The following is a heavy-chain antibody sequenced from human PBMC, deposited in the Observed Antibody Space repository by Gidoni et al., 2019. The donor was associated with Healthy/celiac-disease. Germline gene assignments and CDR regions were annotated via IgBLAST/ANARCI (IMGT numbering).Heavy chain of an antibody. Sequence: QLQLQESGPGLVKPSETLSLTCTVSGGSISSSSYYWGWIRQPPGKGLEWIGSIYYSGSTYYNPSLKSRVTISVDTSKNQFSLKLSSVTAADTAVYYCARRSGSGLNWFDPWGQGTLVTVSS. CDR1: GGSISSSSYY. D-gene: IGHD3-10*01. J-gene: IGHJ5*02. CDR3: ARRSGSGLNWFDP. CDR2: IYYSGST. V-gene: IGHV4-39*01.